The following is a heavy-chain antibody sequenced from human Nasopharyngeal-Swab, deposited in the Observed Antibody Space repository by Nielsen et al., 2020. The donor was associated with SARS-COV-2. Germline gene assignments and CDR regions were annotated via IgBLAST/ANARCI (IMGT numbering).Heavy chain of an antibody. Sequence: ASVKVSCKASGYTFTRYYIHWVRQAPGQGLEWMGIINPGGGSARYSQNFQGRVTMTRDTSISTAYMELSSLRSEDTAVYYCARDVRDGYNYGAHFDYWGQGTLVTVSS. CDR3: ARDVRDGYNYGAHFDY. CDR1: GYTFTRYY. V-gene: IGHV1-46*01. D-gene: IGHD5-24*01. CDR2: INPGGGSA. J-gene: IGHJ4*02.